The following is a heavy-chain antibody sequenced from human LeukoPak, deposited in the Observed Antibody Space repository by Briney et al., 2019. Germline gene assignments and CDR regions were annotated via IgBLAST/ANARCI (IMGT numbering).Heavy chain of an antibody. CDR2: ISYDGSNK. D-gene: IGHD6-19*01. J-gene: IGHJ4*02. CDR1: GFTFSSYG. V-gene: IGHV3-30*18. Sequence: PGGSLRLSCAASGFTFSSYGMHWVRQAPGKGLEWVAVISYDGSNKYYADSVKGRFTISRDNSKNTLYLQMNSLRAEDTAVYYCAKVMSSGWSSLDYWGQGTLVTVSS. CDR3: AKVMSSGWSSLDY.